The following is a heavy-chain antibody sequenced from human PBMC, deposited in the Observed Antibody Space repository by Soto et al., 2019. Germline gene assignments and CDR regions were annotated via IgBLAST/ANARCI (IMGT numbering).Heavy chain of an antibody. Sequence: QVQLVESGGGVVQPGRSLRLSCAASGFTFSSYAMHWVRQAPGKGLEWVAVISYDGSHKYYADSVKGRFTISRDNSKNTLYLQMNNLRAEDSAVYFCARDYSYQRAMDVWGQGTTVTVSS. CDR2: ISYDGSHK. CDR3: ARDYSYQRAMDV. D-gene: IGHD2-15*01. V-gene: IGHV3-30-3*01. CDR1: GFTFSSYA. J-gene: IGHJ6*02.